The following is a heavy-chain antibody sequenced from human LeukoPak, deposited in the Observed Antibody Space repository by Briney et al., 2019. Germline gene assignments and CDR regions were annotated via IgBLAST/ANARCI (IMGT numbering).Heavy chain of an antibody. Sequence: GGSLRLSCAASGFPFSHYNMNWVRQAPGKGLEWVASISSGSTYIYYADSMRGRFTISRDHAKSSLYLQMNSLTAEDTAVYHCASSGRSSSFAYWSQGTLVIVSS. CDR2: ISSGSTYI. D-gene: IGHD6-6*01. V-gene: IGHV3-21*06. CDR1: GFPFSHYN. CDR3: ASSGRSSSFAY. J-gene: IGHJ4*02.